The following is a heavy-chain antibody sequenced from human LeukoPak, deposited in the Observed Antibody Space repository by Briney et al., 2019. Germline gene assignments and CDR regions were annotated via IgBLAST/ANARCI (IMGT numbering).Heavy chain of an antibody. CDR3: ARGRSYGVDV. CDR2: IETDGSTT. Sequence: GGSLRLSCAASGFTFSSYAMSWVRQAPGKGLEWVSGIETDGSTTTYADSVRGRFTISRDNAKNTLYLQMNSLRAEDTAVYFCARGRSYGVDVWGQGTTVTGSS. CDR1: GFTFSSYA. V-gene: IGHV3-74*03. J-gene: IGHJ6*02.